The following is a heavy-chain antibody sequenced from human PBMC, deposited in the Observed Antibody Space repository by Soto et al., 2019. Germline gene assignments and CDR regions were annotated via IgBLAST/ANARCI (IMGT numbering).Heavy chain of an antibody. CDR3: ARIRGRRWLQILY. CDR1: GNIFTSYW. J-gene: IGHJ4*02. Sequence: ESLKVSLKGSGNIFTSYWIAWVRQMPGKGLEWMGIIYPGDSYTRYSPSFQGQVTISADKSISTAYLQWSSLKASDTAMYYCARIRGRRWLQILYWGQGTLVTVSS. V-gene: IGHV5-51*01. CDR2: IYPGDSYT. D-gene: IGHD5-12*01.